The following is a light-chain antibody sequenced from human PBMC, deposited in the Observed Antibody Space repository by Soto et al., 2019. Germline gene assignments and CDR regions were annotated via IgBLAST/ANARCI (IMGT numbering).Light chain of an antibody. V-gene: IGLV2-23*02. J-gene: IGLJ2*01. CDR1: SSDVGSYNL. CDR3: CSYAGSRVV. CDR2: EVS. Sequence: QSALTQPASVSGSPGQSITIPCTGTSSDVGSYNLVSWYQQHPGKAPKLMIYEVSKRHSGVSNRFSGSKSGNTASLTISGLQAEDEADYYCCSYAGSRVVFGVGTKLTVL.